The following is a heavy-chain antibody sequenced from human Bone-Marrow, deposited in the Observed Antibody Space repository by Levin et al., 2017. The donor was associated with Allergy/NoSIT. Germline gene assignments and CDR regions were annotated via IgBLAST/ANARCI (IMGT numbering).Heavy chain of an antibody. Sequence: GESLKISCKASGYTFTSSDINWVRQATGQGLEWMGWMNPNSGHTGYAQKFQGRVTMTRNTSISTAYMDLSSLRSEDAAVYYCARGPNYSSVWDRQKQAYYYYDMDVWGQGTTVTVSS. V-gene: IGHV1-8*01. CDR2: MNPNSGHT. J-gene: IGHJ6*02. CDR1: GYTFTSSD. D-gene: IGHD6-19*01. CDR3: ARGPNYSSVWDRQKQAYYYYDMDV.